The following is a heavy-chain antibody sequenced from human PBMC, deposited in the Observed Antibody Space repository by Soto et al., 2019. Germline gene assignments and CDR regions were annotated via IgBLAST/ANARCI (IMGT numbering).Heavy chain of an antibody. CDR2: RSAYNGDT. Sequence: QGQLGQSGAQLKKSGASVKVSCKAAGSTVNSYSVSWVRQAPGQGLERMGWRSAYNGDTHSAHNHQDRVTTTRDTSTSTGYMGLRGLRSEGTAVYYCARDARAFMDTTAAAVDIWGQGTVVNVSS. CDR1: GSTVNSYS. CDR3: ARDARAFMDTTAAAVDI. J-gene: IGHJ3*02. D-gene: IGHD3-10*01. V-gene: IGHV1-18*04.